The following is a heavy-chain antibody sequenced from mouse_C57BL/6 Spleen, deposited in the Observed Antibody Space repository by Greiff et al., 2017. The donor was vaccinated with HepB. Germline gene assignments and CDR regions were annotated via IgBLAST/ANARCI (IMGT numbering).Heavy chain of an antibody. CDR2: ISSGGSYT. CDR1: GFTFSSYG. Sequence: EVKLVESGGDLVKPGGSLKLSCAASGFTFSSYGMSWVRQTPDKRLEWVATISSGGSYTYYPDSVKGRFTISRDNAKNTLYLQMSSLKSEDTAMYYCARHLTDYFDYWGQGTTLTVSS. D-gene: IGHD4-1*01. J-gene: IGHJ2*01. V-gene: IGHV5-6*01. CDR3: ARHLTDYFDY.